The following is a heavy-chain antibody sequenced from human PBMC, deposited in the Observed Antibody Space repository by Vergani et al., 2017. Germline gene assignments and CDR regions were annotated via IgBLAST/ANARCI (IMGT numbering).Heavy chain of an antibody. J-gene: IGHJ3*02. CDR3: AKAWSGYHDAFDI. D-gene: IGHD3-3*01. CDR1: GFTFDDYA. Sequence: EVQLVESGGGLVQPGRSLRLSCAASGFTFDDYAMHWVRQAPGQGLEWVSGISWNSGSIGYADSVKGRFTISRDNAKTSLYLQMNSLRAEDTALYYCAKAWSGYHDAFDIWGQGTMVTVSS. CDR2: ISWNSGSI. V-gene: IGHV3-9*01.